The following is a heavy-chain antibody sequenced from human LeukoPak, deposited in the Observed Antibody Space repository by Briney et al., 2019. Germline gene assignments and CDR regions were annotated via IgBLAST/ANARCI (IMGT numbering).Heavy chain of an antibody. CDR2: INWNGGST. CDR1: GFTFDDCG. V-gene: IGHV3-20*04. CDR3: ASFARDLTGYYQKTFYYYYYMDV. J-gene: IGHJ6*03. Sequence: GGSLRLSCAASGFTFDDCGMSWVRQAPGKGLEGVSGINWNGGSTGYADSVKGRFTISRDNAKNSLYLQMNSLRAEDTALYYCASFARDLTGYYQKTFYYYYYMDVWGKGTTVTVSS. D-gene: IGHD3-9*01.